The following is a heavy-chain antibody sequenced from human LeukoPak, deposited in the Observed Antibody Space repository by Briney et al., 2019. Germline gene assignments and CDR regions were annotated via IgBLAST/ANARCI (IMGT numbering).Heavy chain of an antibody. V-gene: IGHV3-7*03. J-gene: IGHJ4*02. Sequence: GGSLRLSCAASGFIFKKYWMNWVRQVPGKGLECLANIKEDGSETYYADSVKGRFTISRDNPKNLLFLQINSLRVEDTAVYYCARGRYGWLPFDYWGQGTLVTVSS. CDR1: GFIFKKYW. CDR3: ARGRYGWLPFDY. D-gene: IGHD3-16*01. CDR2: IKEDGSET.